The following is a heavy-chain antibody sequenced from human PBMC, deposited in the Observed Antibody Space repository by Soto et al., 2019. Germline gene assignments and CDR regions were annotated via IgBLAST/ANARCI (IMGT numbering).Heavy chain of an antibody. Sequence: QVQLVQSGAEVKKPGASVKVSCKASGYTFTSYDINWVRQATGQGLEWMGGMNPNSGNTGYAQKFQGRXTXTXXTSISTAYMELSSLRSEDTAVYYCARTLYGDNVDYWGQGTLVTVSS. V-gene: IGHV1-8*01. D-gene: IGHD4-17*01. CDR2: MNPNSGNT. CDR1: GYTFTSYD. J-gene: IGHJ4*02. CDR3: ARTLYGDNVDY.